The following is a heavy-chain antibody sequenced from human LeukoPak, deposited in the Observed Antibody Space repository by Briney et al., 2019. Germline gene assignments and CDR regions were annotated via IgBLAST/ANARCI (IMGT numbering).Heavy chain of an antibody. CDR1: GFTFSSYW. D-gene: IGHD6-19*01. Sequence: GGSLRLSCAASGFTFSSYWMSWVRQAPGKGLEWVANIKQDGSEKYYVDSVKGRFTISRDNAKNSLYLQMNSLRAEDTAVYYCARLGAVADDAFDIWGQGTMVTVSS. V-gene: IGHV3-7*01. CDR3: ARLGAVADDAFDI. J-gene: IGHJ3*02. CDR2: IKQDGSEK.